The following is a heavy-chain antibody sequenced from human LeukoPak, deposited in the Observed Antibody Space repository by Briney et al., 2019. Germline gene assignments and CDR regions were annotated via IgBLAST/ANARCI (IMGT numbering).Heavy chain of an antibody. J-gene: IGHJ4*02. D-gene: IGHD2-15*01. CDR2: ISPSGGST. CDR3: ARVELGGSCPY. CDR1: GYTFTSYY. Sequence: GASVKVSCKASGYTFTSYYMHWVRQAPGQGLEWMGIISPSGGSTSYAQKFQGRVTVTRDTSTSTVYMELSSLRSEDTAVYYCARVELGGSCPYWGQGTLVTVSS. V-gene: IGHV1-46*01.